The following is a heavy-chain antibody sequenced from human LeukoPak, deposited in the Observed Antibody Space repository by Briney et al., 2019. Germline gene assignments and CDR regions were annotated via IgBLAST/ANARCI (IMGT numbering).Heavy chain of an antibody. CDR1: GYTFTSYG. V-gene: IGHV1-18*01. D-gene: IGHD2-2*01. J-gene: IGHJ5*02. Sequence: ASVKVSCKASGYTFTSYGISWARQAPGQGLEWMGWISAYNGNTNYAQKLQGRVTMTTDTSTSTAYMELRSLRSDDTAVYYCARGSSRTSALENWFDPWGQGTLVTVSS. CDR2: ISAYNGNT. CDR3: ARGSSRTSALENWFDP.